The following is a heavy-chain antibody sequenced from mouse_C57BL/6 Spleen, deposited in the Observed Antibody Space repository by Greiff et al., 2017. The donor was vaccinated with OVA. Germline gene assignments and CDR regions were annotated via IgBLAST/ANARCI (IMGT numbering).Heavy chain of an antibody. Sequence: EVKLMESGEGLVKPGGSLKLSCAASGFTFSSYAMSWVRQTPEKRLEWVAYISSGGDYIYYADTVKGRFTISRDNARNTLYLQMSSLKSEDTAMYYCTRDLYSSYSCYAMDYWGQGTSVTVSS. CDR1: GFTFSSYA. V-gene: IGHV5-9-1*02. J-gene: IGHJ4*01. CDR3: TRDLYSSYSCYAMDY. D-gene: IGHD2-5*01. CDR2: ISSGGDYI.